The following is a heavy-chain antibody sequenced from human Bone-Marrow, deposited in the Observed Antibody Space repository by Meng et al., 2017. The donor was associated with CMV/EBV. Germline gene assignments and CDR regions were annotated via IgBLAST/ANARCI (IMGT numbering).Heavy chain of an antibody. D-gene: IGHD3-3*01. CDR1: GGSFSGYY. CDR2: INHSGST. Sequence: SETLSLTCAVYGGSFSGYYWSWIRQPPGKGLEWIGEINHSGSTNYNPSLKSRVTISVDTSKNQLSLKLSSVTAADTAVYYCARVRGFWSGYNLDDWGHGTLVNVSS. V-gene: IGHV4-34*01. CDR3: ARVRGFWSGYNLDD. J-gene: IGHJ4*01.